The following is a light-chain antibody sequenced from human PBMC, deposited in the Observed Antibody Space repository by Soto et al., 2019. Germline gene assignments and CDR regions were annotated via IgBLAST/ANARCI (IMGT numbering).Light chain of an antibody. Sequence: EIVLTQSPATVPLSPGERATLSCRASQSVSSCLAWYQQKPVKTPRLLMYDASNRAAGIPASFSGSGSGTDFTRTISSLEPEDFAVYYSQQRSNWPITFGQGTRLESK. CDR2: DAS. J-gene: IGKJ5*01. CDR3: QQRSNWPIT. CDR1: QSVSSC. V-gene: IGKV3-11*01.